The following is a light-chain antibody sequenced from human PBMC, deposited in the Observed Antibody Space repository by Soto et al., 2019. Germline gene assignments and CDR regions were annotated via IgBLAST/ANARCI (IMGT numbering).Light chain of an antibody. CDR3: QQYGSSPYT. V-gene: IGKV3-20*01. J-gene: IGKJ2*01. CDR2: GAS. Sequence: EIVLTQSPGTLSLSPGERATLSCRASQSVSSSYLAWYQQKPGQAPRLLIYGASSRATGIPDRFSGGGSGTDLTLTISRLEPEDFAVYYCQQYGSSPYTFGQGTKLEIK. CDR1: QSVSSSY.